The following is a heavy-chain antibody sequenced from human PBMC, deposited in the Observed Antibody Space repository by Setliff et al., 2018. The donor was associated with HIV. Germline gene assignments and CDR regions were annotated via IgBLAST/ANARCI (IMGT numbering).Heavy chain of an antibody. D-gene: IGHD3-10*01. CDR1: GITFINAA. Sequence: GGSLRLSCVTSGITFINAAMAWVRQAPGKGPEWISFIYSGSSSAVFADSVKGRFTISRDSSKNTLYLQMNSLRPDDTAVYYCARGASGEYYFDYWGQGTLVTV. CDR2: IYSGSSSA. V-gene: IGHV3-23*03. J-gene: IGHJ4*02. CDR3: ARGASGEYYFDY.